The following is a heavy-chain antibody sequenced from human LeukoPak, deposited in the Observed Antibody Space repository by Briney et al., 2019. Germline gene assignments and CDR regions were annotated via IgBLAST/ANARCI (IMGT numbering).Heavy chain of an antibody. Sequence: ASVKVSCKASGGTFSSYAISWVRQAPGQGLEWMGRIIPILGIANYAQKFQGRVTITADKSTSTAYMELSSLRSEDTAVYYCARDRTPESGYDPRNPPGIDYWGQGTLVTVSS. CDR3: ARDRTPESGYDPRNPPGIDY. J-gene: IGHJ4*02. D-gene: IGHD5-12*01. CDR1: GGTFSSYA. V-gene: IGHV1-69*04. CDR2: IIPILGIA.